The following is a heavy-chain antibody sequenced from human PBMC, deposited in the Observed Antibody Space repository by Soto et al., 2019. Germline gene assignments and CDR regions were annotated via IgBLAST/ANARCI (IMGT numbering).Heavy chain of an antibody. D-gene: IGHD2-21*02. CDR3: VQSRCGGDCLQSYSSHSYYGLDV. Sequence: QITLKESGPTLVKPTQTLTLTCTFSGFSLSTTGVGVGWIRQPPVKALEWLALIYWDDDKRFNPSLRSRLTITKDTSKNQVVLTMTNMDPVDTATYYCVQSRCGGDCLQSYSSHSYYGLDVWGQGTTVTVSS. J-gene: IGHJ6*02. V-gene: IGHV2-5*02. CDR2: IYWDDDK. CDR1: GFSLSTTGVG.